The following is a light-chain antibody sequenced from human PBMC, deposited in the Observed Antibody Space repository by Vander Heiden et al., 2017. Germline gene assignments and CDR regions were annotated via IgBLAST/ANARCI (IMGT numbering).Light chain of an antibody. Sequence: QSVLTQPPSASGTPGQRVTISCSGSRFNIGSNTVNWYQQLPGTAPKLLIYYINQRPSGVPDRFSGSKSGTSASLAISGLQSEDEADYYCAVWDDSLNGLVFGGGTKVTVL. CDR1: RFNIGSNT. J-gene: IGLJ3*02. CDR2: YIN. CDR3: AVWDDSLNGLV. V-gene: IGLV1-44*01.